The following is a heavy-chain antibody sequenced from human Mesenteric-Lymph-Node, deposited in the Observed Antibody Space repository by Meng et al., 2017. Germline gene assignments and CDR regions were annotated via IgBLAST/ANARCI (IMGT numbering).Heavy chain of an antibody. D-gene: IGHD7-27*01. CDR2: ISNSGSSR. CDR3: GRGHWGLDY. J-gene: IGHJ4*02. CDR1: GFTFSDHY. Sequence: VQLVGSGGGLVEPGGSLRLSCAASGFTFSDHYMSWIRQAPGKGLEWVSFISNSGSSRDNADSVKGRFTISRDNAKKSLYLQMDSLKVEDTAMYYCGRGHWGLDYWGQGTLVTVSS. V-gene: IGHV3-11*01.